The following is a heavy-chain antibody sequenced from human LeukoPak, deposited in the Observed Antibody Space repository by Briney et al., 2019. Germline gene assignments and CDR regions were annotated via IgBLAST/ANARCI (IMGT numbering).Heavy chain of an antibody. CDR2: IIPIFGTA. J-gene: IGHJ6*03. CDR3: ARVFWDYAYYYYMDV. Sequence: GGSLRLSCAASGFTFSSYAISWVRQAPGQGLEWMGGIIPIFGTANYAQKFQGRVTITADESTSTAYMELSSLRSEDTAVYYCARVFWDYAYYYYMDVWGKGTTVTVSS. CDR1: GFTFSSYA. D-gene: IGHD3-16*01. V-gene: IGHV1-69*01.